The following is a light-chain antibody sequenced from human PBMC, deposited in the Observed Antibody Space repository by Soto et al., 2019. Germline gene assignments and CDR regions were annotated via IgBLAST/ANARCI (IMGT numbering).Light chain of an antibody. Sequence: DIVMTQSPDSLAVSLGERATINCKSSQTVLYSSNNKNHLAWYQQRPGQPPKLLFSWASTRESGVPDRFSASGSGTDFTLSIGSLQAEDVAVYYCQQYYSTPRTFGQGTKVEIK. CDR3: QQYYSTPRT. CDR1: QTVLYSSNNKNH. CDR2: WAS. J-gene: IGKJ1*01. V-gene: IGKV4-1*01.